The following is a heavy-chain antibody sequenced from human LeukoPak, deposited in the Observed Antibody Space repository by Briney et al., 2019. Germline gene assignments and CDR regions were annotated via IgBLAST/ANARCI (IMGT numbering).Heavy chain of an antibody. V-gene: IGHV3-48*04. CDR1: GFTFSSYS. CDR2: ISSSSSTI. Sequence: GGSLRLSCAASGFTFSSYSMNWVRQAPGKGLEWVSYISSSSSTIYYADSVKGRFTISRDNAKNSLYLQMNSLRAEDTAVYYCARDGCSSTSCALSWGQGTLVTVSS. CDR3: ARDGCSSTSCALS. J-gene: IGHJ4*02. D-gene: IGHD2-2*01.